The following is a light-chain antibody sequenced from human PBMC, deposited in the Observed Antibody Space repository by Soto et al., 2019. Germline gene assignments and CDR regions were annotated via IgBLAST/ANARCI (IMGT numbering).Light chain of an antibody. CDR2: AAS. V-gene: IGKV1D-16*01. Sequence: DIQMTHSPSSLSASVLDIVTITCRASQGISSWLAWYQQKPGKVPKHLIYAASSLQSGVPSRFSGSGSGTDFTLTISSLQPDDFATYHCQQYDDYPLTFGGGTKVDIK. CDR3: QQYDDYPLT. CDR1: QGISSW. J-gene: IGKJ4*01.